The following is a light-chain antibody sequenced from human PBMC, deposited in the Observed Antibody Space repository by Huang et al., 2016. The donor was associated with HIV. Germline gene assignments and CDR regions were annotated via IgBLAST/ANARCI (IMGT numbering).Light chain of an antibody. J-gene: IGKJ2*01. CDR3: MQALQTPT. V-gene: IGKV2-28*01. CDR2: LGS. Sequence: IVMTQSPLSLPVTPGAPASISCRSSQKPGPPPQLLIYLGSNRASGVPGRFSASGSGTDFTLKISRVEAEDVGVYYCMQALQTPTFGQGTRLEIK. CDR1: Q.